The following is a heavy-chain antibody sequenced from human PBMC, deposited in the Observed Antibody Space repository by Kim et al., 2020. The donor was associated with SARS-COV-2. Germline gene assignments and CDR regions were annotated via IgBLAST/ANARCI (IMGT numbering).Heavy chain of an antibody. D-gene: IGHD3-3*01. V-gene: IGHV4-34*01. Sequence: SETLSLTCAVYGGSFSGYYWSWIRQPPGKGLEWIGEINHSGSTNYNPSLKSRVTISVDTSKNQFSLKLSSVTAADTAVYYCARTSFLERTPPRRAQYFDLWGRGTLVTVSS. CDR1: GGSFSGYY. CDR3: ARTSFLERTPPRRAQYFDL. J-gene: IGHJ2*01. CDR2: INHSGST.